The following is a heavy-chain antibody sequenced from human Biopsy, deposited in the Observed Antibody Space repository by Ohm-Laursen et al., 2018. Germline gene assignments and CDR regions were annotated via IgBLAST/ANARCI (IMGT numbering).Heavy chain of an antibody. CDR2: MIPNSGKT. CDR3: ARGSPRRVSIFEASIYWFDT. Sequence: ATVKISCKASGYSFTTYDVNWVRQARGQGLEWMGWMIPNSGKTGYAQRFQGRVTLTMNTSIGTAYMEPSGLRSEDTAVYYCARGSPRRVSIFEASIYWFDTWGQGTLVTVSS. J-gene: IGHJ5*02. D-gene: IGHD6-6*01. CDR1: GYSFTTYD. V-gene: IGHV1-8*01.